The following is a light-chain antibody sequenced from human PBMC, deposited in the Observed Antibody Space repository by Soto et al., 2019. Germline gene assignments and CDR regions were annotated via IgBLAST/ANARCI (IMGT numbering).Light chain of an antibody. CDR3: QQYNNWPPFT. V-gene: IGKV3D-15*01. CDR2: AAS. CDR1: QSVSSN. Sequence: EIVLTQYTGTLSLSPGERATLSCRASQSVSSNLAWYQQKPGQAPRLLIYAASARATGIPARFSGSGSGTEFTLTVSSLQSEDFAVYYCQQYNNWPPFTFGQGTRLEIK. J-gene: IGKJ5*01.